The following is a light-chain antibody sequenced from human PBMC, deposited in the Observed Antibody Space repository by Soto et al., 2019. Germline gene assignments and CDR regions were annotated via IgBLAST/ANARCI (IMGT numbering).Light chain of an antibody. CDR2: RDA. Sequence: QSVLTQPPSASGTPGQSLTMSCSGSSSNVGSHFVYWYQHLPGTAPKLLIYRDAQRPSGVPARFFGSKSGTSASLAISGLRSEDEADYYCAAWDDILNGWVFGGGTKLTVL. J-gene: IGLJ3*02. CDR1: SSNVGSHF. CDR3: AAWDDILNGWV. V-gene: IGLV1-47*01.